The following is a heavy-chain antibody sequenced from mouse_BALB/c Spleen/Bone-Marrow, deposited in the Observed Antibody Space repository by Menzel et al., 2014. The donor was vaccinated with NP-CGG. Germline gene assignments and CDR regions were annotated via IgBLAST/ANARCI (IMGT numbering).Heavy chain of an antibody. J-gene: IGHJ2*01. Sequence: SGGSLKLSCAASGFDFSRYWMSWVRQAPGKGLEWIGEINPDSRTKNYSPSLKDKFIISRDNAKNTLYLRLNKVRSEDTALYYCARPDYYGYLNYWGQGTTLTVSS. CDR2: INPDSRTK. D-gene: IGHD1-1*01. CDR1: GFDFSRYW. CDR3: ARPDYYGYLNY. V-gene: IGHV4-1*02.